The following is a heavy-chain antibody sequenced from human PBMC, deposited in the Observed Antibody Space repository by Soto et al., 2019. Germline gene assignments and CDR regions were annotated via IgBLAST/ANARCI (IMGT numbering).Heavy chain of an antibody. CDR3: AKTTGVYLYYFDN. Sequence: GESLKISCKGSGYRFTNYWIGWVRQMPGKGLEWMGIIYPGDSDTRYSPSFQGQVTISADTSISTAYLQWSSLKASDTAMYYCAKTTGVYLYYFDNWGQGTLVTVS. CDR1: GYRFTNYW. J-gene: IGHJ4*02. V-gene: IGHV5-51*01. D-gene: IGHD7-27*01. CDR2: IYPGDSDT.